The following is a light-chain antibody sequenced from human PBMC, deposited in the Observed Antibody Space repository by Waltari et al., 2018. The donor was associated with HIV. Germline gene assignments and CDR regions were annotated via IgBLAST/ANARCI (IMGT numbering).Light chain of an antibody. CDR2: NND. CDR1: YSNIGSIT. Sequence: QSLLPQPPSASGPPGQRVTIPCPGRYSNIGSITVNWHQQLPGTAPRALIYNNDQRPSGGPDRFSGSKSGTSASLAISGLQSEDQGDYYCASWDDKLDGWVFGGGTRLTVL. J-gene: IGLJ3*02. CDR3: ASWDDKLDGWV. V-gene: IGLV1-44*01.